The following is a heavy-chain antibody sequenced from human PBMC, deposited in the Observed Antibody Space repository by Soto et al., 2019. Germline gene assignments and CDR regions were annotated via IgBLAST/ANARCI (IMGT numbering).Heavy chain of an antibody. D-gene: IGHD1-26*01. CDR2: ISAYNGNT. Sequence: AASVKVSCKASGYTFTSYGISWVRQAPGQGLEWMGWISAYNGNTNYAQKLQGRVTMTTDTSTSTAYMELRSLRSDDTAVYYCARVGSGSYSLWYYYGMDVWGQGTTVTVSS. CDR1: GYTFTSYG. V-gene: IGHV1-18*01. J-gene: IGHJ6*02. CDR3: ARVGSGSYSLWYYYGMDV.